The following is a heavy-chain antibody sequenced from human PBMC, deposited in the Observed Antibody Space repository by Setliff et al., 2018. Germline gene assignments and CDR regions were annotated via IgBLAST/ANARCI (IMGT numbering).Heavy chain of an antibody. V-gene: IGHV1-18*01. D-gene: IGHD2-15*01. CDR2: ISAYNGNT. J-gene: IGHJ4*02. Sequence: GASVKVSCKTSGYTFNSYGYSWVRQAPGQGLEWMGWISAYNGNTKFVQKFQGRVAMTTDTSTSTAFMELRSLRPDDTAFYYCGRVDAELILGNYIDYWGQGTLVTGSA. CDR3: GRVDAELILGNYIDY. CDR1: GYTFNSYG.